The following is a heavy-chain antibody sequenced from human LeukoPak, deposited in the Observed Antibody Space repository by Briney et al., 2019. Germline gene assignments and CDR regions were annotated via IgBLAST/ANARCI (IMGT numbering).Heavy chain of an antibody. V-gene: IGHV1-69*13. Sequence: ASVKVSCKASGGTFSSYAISWVRQAPGQGLEWMGGIIPIFGTANYAQKFQGRVTITADESTSTAYMELSSLRSEDTAVYYCARDVNWVTPLDYWGQGTLVTVSS. CDR3: ARDVNWVTPLDY. CDR1: GGTFSSYA. J-gene: IGHJ4*02. D-gene: IGHD7-27*01. CDR2: IIPIFGTA.